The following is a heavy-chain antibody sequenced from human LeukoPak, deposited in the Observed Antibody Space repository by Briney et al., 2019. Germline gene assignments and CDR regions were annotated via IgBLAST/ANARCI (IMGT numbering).Heavy chain of an antibody. D-gene: IGHD5-18*01. CDR1: GFTVSSYY. V-gene: IGHV3-53*04. Sequence: PGGSLRLSCAASGFTVSSYYMSWVRQPPGKGLEWVSLLFSGGNTYYADSVKGRFTISRHNSGNTLYLQMNNLRAEDTAVYYCARVGPGYTYVYGAPYYFDSWGQGTLVTVSS. CDR3: ARVGPGYTYVYGAPYYFDS. CDR2: LFSGGNT. J-gene: IGHJ4*02.